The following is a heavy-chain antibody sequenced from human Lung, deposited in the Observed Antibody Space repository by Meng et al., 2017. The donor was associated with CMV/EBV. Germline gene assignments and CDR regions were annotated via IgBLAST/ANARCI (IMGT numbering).Heavy chain of an antibody. CDR2: INPDGSEK. CDR1: GFSFSTYA. CDR3: SRTLDH. Sequence: GESLKISCAVSGFSFSTYAMHWVRQAPGKGLEWVANINPDGSEKYYVGSVEGRFTISRDNGKNLLSLEMISLRAEDTGVYYCSRTLDHWGQGTLVTVSS. J-gene: IGHJ4*02. V-gene: IGHV3-7*01.